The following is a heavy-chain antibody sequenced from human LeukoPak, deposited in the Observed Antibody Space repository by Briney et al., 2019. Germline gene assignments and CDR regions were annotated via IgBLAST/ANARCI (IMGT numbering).Heavy chain of an antibody. J-gene: IGHJ4*02. V-gene: IGHV4-4*07. CDR3: AREYSAFDY. CDR2: IYSSGST. CDR1: GGSVSSYY. Sequence: SETLSLTCTVSGGSVSSYYWSWIRQPAGKGLEWIGHIYSSGSTNCNPSLKSRVTMSVDTSKNQVSLKLSSVTAADTAVYYCAREYSAFDYWGQGTLVTVSS. D-gene: IGHD5-12*01.